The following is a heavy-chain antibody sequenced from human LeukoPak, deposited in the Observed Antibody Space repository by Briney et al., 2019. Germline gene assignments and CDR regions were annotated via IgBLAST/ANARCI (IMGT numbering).Heavy chain of an antibody. V-gene: IGHV3-23*01. J-gene: IGHJ6*02. CDR1: GFTFSGHS. CDR2: IFGNGVKT. CDR3: ARVGAWSNYFGMDA. D-gene: IGHD3-16*01. Sequence: PGGSLRLSCAASGFTFSGHSATWVRQTPGKGLEWVSVIFGNGVKTYYADSLKGRFTISRDNSKSTLYLQMNSLRADDTAVYYCARVGAWSNYFGMDAWGQGTTVSVSS.